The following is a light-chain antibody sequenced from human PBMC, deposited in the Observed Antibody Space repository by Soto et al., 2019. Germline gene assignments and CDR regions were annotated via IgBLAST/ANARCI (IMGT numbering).Light chain of an antibody. J-gene: IGLJ2*01. CDR3: ETWDSNSLI. Sequence: QLVLTQSSSASASLGSSVKLTCTLSSGHSTYIIAWHQHQPGKAPRYLMKLEGSGNYNKGSGVPDRFSGSSSGADRYLSSSNLQSEDEADYYCETWDSNSLIFGGGTKLTVL. V-gene: IGLV4-60*03. CDR1: SGHSTYI. CDR2: LEGSGNY.